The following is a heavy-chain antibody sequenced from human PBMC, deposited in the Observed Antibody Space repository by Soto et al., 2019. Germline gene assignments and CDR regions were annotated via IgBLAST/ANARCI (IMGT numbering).Heavy chain of an antibody. Sequence: GGSLRLSCAASGFTFSSYSMNWVRQAPGKGLEWVSSISSSSSYIYYADSVKGRFTISRDNAKNSLYLQMNSLRAEDTAVYYCARVTHSSSSWYETFDYWGQGTLVTVSS. D-gene: IGHD6-13*01. J-gene: IGHJ4*02. CDR3: ARVTHSSSSWYETFDY. CDR2: ISSSSSYI. V-gene: IGHV3-21*01. CDR1: GFTFSSYS.